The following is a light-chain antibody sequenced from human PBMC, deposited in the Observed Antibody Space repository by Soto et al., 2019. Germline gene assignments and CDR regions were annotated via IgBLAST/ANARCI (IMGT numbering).Light chain of an antibody. J-gene: IGKJ5*01. CDR1: QSVSSY. Sequence: EIVLTQSPATLSLSPGERATLSCRASQSVSSYLAWYQQKPGQAPRLLIYDASNRATGIPARFSGSGSGTDFTLTISSLEPEDFAVYYCHQRQYWPPITFGQGTDWRL. CDR2: DAS. CDR3: HQRQYWPPIT. V-gene: IGKV3-11*01.